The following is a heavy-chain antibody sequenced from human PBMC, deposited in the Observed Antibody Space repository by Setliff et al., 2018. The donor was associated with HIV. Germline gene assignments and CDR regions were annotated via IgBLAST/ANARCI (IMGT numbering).Heavy chain of an antibody. V-gene: IGHV4-4*09. CDR3: ARSPSYRSSWEYYFDY. CDR1: GGSISGSH. J-gene: IGHJ4*02. Sequence: PSETLSLTCTVSGGSISGSHWNWLRQTPGKGLEWIGYIYTSRGTNYNHSLRTRVIISVDTSNQFSLKLSSVTAADAAVYYCARSPSYRSSWEYYFDYWGQGILVTVSS. D-gene: IGHD6-13*01. CDR2: IYTSRGT.